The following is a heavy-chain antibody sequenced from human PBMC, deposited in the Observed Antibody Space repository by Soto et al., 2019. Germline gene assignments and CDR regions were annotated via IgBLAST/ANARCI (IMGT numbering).Heavy chain of an antibody. CDR2: INAGNGNT. CDR3: VRDDIGLGIGY. V-gene: IGHV1-3*01. CDR1: GYTFTSYA. D-gene: IGHD1-26*01. J-gene: IGHJ4*02. Sequence: ASVKVSCKASGYTFTSYAMHWVRQAPGQRLEWMGWINAGNGNTKYSQKFQGRVTITRDTSASTAYMELSSLRAEDTAVYYCVRDDIGLGIGYWGLGTLVTVSS.